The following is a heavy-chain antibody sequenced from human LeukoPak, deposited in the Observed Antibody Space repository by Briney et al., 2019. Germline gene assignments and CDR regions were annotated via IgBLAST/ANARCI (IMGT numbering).Heavy chain of an antibody. CDR2: IYPADSDT. J-gene: IGHJ6*02. V-gene: IGHV5-51*01. Sequence: GESLKISCKGSGYSFSNNWIAWVRQMPGQGLEWMGIIYPADSDTRYSPSFQGQVTISADKSSRTAYLQWSSLKASDTAMYYCARLKFTMVRGARGYYGMDVWGQGTTVTVSS. CDR1: GYSFSNNW. CDR3: ARLKFTMVRGARGYYGMDV. D-gene: IGHD3-10*01.